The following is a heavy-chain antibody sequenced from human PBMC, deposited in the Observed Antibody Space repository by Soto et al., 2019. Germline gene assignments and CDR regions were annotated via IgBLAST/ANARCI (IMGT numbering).Heavy chain of an antibody. CDR2: IYYSGST. CDR1: GGSVSSGSYY. J-gene: IGHJ4*02. V-gene: IGHV4-61*01. Sequence: QVQLQESGPGLVKPSETLSLTCTVSGGSVSSGSYYWSWIRQPPGKGLEWIGYIYYSGSTNYNPSLKRRVTISVDTSKNQFSLTLSSVTAADTAVYYCARVSDTAMVMYGYWGQGTLVTVSS. D-gene: IGHD5-18*01. CDR3: ARVSDTAMVMYGY.